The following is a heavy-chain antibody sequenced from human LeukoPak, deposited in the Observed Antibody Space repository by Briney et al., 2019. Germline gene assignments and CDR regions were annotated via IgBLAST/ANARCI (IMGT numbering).Heavy chain of an antibody. V-gene: IGHV3-21*01. CDR3: AREGGGDYGEGFDY. CDR2: IGTRSTSM. Sequence: GGSLTLSCAASGFTTFSKYSMNWVRQAPGKGLEWVSCIGTRSTSMYYADSVRGRFSISRDNAKNSMYLQMNSLRAEDTAVYYCAREGGGDYGEGFDYWGQGTLVTVSS. J-gene: IGHJ4*02. D-gene: IGHD4-17*01. CDR1: GFTTFSKYS.